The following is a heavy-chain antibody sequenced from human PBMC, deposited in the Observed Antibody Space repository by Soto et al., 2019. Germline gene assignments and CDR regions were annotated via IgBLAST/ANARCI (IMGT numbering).Heavy chain of an antibody. CDR3: GRSVVGATGEILYNAMDV. Sequence: QVQLVQSGTEVKKLGASVKVFCKASGYTFTTYALHWLRQAPGQRPEWMRWIDQASGHTKYSKKFQDRVIITRDTSASTGYMELSSLRSEDTAVYYCGRSVVGATGEILYNAMDVWGQGTTVTVSS. V-gene: IGHV1-3*01. J-gene: IGHJ6*02. D-gene: IGHD1-26*01. CDR1: GYTFTTYA. CDR2: IDQASGHT.